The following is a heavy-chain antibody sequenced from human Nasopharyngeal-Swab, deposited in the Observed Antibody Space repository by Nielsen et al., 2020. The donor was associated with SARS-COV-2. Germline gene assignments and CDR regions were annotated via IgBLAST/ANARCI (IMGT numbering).Heavy chain of an antibody. V-gene: IGHV3-48*04. J-gene: IGHJ6*02. D-gene: IGHD3-10*01. CDR2: ISRSSSTI. CDR1: GFTFSNYW. Sequence: GGFLRLSCAASGFTFSNYWMSWARQAPGKGLEWVSYISRSSSTIYYADSVKGRFTISRDNAKNSLYLQMNSLRAEDTAVYYCARGMWFRELSTTFYYYGMDVWGQGTTVTVSS. CDR3: ARGMWFRELSTTFYYYGMDV.